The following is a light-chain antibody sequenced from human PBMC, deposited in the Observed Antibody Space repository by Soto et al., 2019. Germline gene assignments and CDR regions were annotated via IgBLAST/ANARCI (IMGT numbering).Light chain of an antibody. Sequence: EIVLTQSPGTLSLYPGERATLSCRASQSVTNNYLAWYQQKPGQPPRLLIYGASSRATGIPDRFSGSGSGTDFTLTISRLEPEDFIVYYRQQYGSSSITFGQGTRLEIK. V-gene: IGKV3-20*01. CDR3: QQYGSSSIT. J-gene: IGKJ5*01. CDR1: QSVTNNY. CDR2: GAS.